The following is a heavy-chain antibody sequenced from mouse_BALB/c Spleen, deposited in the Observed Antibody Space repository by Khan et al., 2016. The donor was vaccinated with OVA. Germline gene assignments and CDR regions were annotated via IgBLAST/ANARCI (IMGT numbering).Heavy chain of an antibody. CDR1: GYTFTSYL. CDR3: ARDRIDY. CDR2: INPTSGYP. J-gene: IGHJ2*01. Sequence: QVQLKESGAELAKPGASVKMSCTASGYTFTSYLMHWIKQRPGQGLEWIGYINPTSGYPDYNQKFKDKVTLPADKSSSTAYMQLSSLTSDDSAIYYCARDRIDYWGQGTAVTVSS. V-gene: IGHV1-4*01.